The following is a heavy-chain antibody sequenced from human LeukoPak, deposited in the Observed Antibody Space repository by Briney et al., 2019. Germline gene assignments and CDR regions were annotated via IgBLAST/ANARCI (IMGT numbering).Heavy chain of an antibody. V-gene: IGHV3-7*01. J-gene: IGHJ4*02. CDR1: GFAISNYW. CDR2: IKQEGGKK. D-gene: IGHD3-10*01. Sequence: GGSLRLSCAAPGFAISNYWMSWVRQAPGKGLEWVANIKQEGGKKYYVGSVKGRFTISRDNAKNSLVLQMNSRRVEETAVYYCVRGFGSRSDDWGQGTLVTVSS. CDR3: VRGFGSRSDD.